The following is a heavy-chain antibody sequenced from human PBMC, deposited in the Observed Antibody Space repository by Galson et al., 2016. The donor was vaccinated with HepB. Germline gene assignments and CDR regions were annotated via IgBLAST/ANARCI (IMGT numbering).Heavy chain of an antibody. CDR2: TNYAGTP. CDR3: ARVVVAATNWFDP. CDR1: GGSFNANY. V-gene: IGHV4-34*01. Sequence: SETLSLTCGVYGGSFNANYWTWIRQPPGKGLEWIGETNYAGTPKYNPSLKSQPTISVDTSKNQFSLHLTSMTAADTAVYYCARVVVAATNWFDPWGQGALVTVSS. D-gene: IGHD2-15*01. J-gene: IGHJ5*02.